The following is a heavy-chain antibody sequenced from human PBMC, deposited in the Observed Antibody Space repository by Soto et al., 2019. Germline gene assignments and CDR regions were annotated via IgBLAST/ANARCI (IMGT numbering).Heavy chain of an antibody. V-gene: IGHV3-15*01. CDR1: GFTFSNAW. Sequence: PGGSLRLSCAASGFTFSNAWMSWVRQAPGKGLEWVGRIKSKTDGGTTDYAAPVKGRFTISRDDSKNTLYLQMNSLKTEDTAVYYCARDGTAMARGYYYYEMDVWGQGTTVTVSS. CDR3: ARDGTAMARGYYYYEMDV. CDR2: IKSKTDGGTT. D-gene: IGHD5-18*01. J-gene: IGHJ6*02.